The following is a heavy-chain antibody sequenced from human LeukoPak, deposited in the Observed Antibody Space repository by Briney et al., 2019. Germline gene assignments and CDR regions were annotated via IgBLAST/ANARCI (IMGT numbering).Heavy chain of an antibody. CDR2: IYPGDSDT. CDR3: ARQGYDSSGYYLNWFDP. D-gene: IGHD3-22*01. CDR1: GYSFTSYW. V-gene: IGHV5-51*01. Sequence: GESLKISFQGSGYSFTSYWIGWVRQMPGKGLEWMGIIYPGDSDTRYSPSFQGQVTISADKSISTAYLQWSSLKASDTAMYYCARQGYDSSGYYLNWFDPWGQGTLVTVSS. J-gene: IGHJ5*02.